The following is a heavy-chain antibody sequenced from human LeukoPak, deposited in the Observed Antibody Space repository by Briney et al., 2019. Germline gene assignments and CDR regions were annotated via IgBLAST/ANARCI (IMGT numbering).Heavy chain of an antibody. CDR1: GFTFSSYS. V-gene: IGHV3-48*01. CDR3: ARGSNTADY. Sequence: PGGSLRLSCAASGFTFSSYSMNWVRQAPGKGLEWVSYISSSSSTIYYADSVKGRFTISRDNAKNLLYLQMNSLRAEDTAVYYCARGSNTADYWGQGTLVTVSS. D-gene: IGHD5-18*01. J-gene: IGHJ4*02. CDR2: ISSSSSTI.